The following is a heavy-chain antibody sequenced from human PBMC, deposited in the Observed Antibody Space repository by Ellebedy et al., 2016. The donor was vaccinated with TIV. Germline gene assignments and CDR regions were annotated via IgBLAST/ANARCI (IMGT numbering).Heavy chain of an antibody. CDR2: IYYSGST. D-gene: IGHD1-26*01. CDR1: GGSISSSSYY. J-gene: IGHJ4*02. Sequence: MPSETLSLTCTVSGGSISSSSYYWSWIRQYPGKGLEWIGYIYYSGSTYYNPSLKSRVTISVDTSKNQFSLNLSSVTAADTAVYYCATGNQWDQLLVYWGQGTLVTVSS. CDR3: ATGNQWDQLLVY. V-gene: IGHV4-31*03.